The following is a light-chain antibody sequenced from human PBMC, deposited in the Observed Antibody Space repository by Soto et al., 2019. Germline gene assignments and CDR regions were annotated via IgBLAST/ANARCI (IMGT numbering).Light chain of an antibody. V-gene: IGLV1-51*02. J-gene: IGLJ3*02. CDR2: ENN. CDR3: ASWDSSLYAVV. Sequence: QSVLTQPPSVSAAPGQKVIISCSGGSSNIGKNFVSWYQQVPGTAPKFLMYENNKRPSGIPDRFSGSKSGTSVTLAITGLQTGDEADYYCASWDSSLYAVVFGGGTKL. CDR1: SSNIGKNF.